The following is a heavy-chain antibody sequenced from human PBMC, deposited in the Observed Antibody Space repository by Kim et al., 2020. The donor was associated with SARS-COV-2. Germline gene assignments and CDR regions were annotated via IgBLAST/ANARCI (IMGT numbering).Heavy chain of an antibody. V-gene: IGHV3-23*01. J-gene: IGHJ3*02. CDR2: ISGSGGST. D-gene: IGHD6-13*01. CDR3: AKDLEPGIAAAGTDADAFDI. Sequence: GGSLRLSCAASGFTFSSYAMSWVRQAPGKGLEWVSAISGSGGSTYYADSVKGRFTISRDNSKNTLYLQMNSLRAEDTAVYYCAKDLEPGIAAAGTDADAFDIWGQGTMVTVSS. CDR1: GFTFSSYA.